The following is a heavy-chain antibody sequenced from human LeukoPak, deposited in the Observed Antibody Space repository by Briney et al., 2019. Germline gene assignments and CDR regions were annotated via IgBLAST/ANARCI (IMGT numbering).Heavy chain of an antibody. CDR2: INPNSGGT. V-gene: IGHV1-2*06. Sequence: ASVKVSCKASGYTFTSYYMHWVRQAPGQGLEWMGRINPNSGGTNYAQKFQGRVTMTRDTSISTAYMELSRLRSDDTAVYYCARAASIVATIGTFGYWGQGTLVTVSS. J-gene: IGHJ4*02. D-gene: IGHD5-12*01. CDR1: GYTFTSYY. CDR3: ARAASIVATIGTFGY.